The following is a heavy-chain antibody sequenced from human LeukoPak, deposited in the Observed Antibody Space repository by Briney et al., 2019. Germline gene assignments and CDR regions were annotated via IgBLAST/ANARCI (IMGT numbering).Heavy chain of an antibody. Sequence: ASVKVSCKASGGTFSSYAISWVRQAPGQGLEWMGRIIPIFGTANYAQKFQGRVTIPTDESTSTAYMELSSLRSEDTAVYYCARASITGTRVDYWGQGTLVTVSS. CDR1: GGTFSSYA. CDR3: ARASITGTRVDY. CDR2: IIPIFGTA. D-gene: IGHD1-20*01. V-gene: IGHV1-69*05. J-gene: IGHJ4*02.